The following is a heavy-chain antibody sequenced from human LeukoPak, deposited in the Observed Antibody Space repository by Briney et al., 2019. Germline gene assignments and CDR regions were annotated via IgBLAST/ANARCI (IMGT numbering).Heavy chain of an antibody. CDR2: INHSGST. D-gene: IGHD2-2*01. J-gene: IGHJ4*02. V-gene: IGHV4-34*01. Sequence: TSETLSLTCAAYGGSFRGYYWSWIRQPPGKGLEWIGEINHSGSTSYNPSLKSRVTISLDTSMKKFSLKLSSVTAADTAVYYCASTERCSTTCPLDYWGQGTLVTVSS. CDR3: ASTERCSTTCPLDY. CDR1: GGSFRGYY.